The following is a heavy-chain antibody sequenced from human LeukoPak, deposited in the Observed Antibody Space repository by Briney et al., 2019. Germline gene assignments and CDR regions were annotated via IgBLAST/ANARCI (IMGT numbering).Heavy chain of an antibody. Sequence: PSGTLSLTCAVFGGSISSSNWWSWVRQPPGKGLEWIGEVYHSGITNYNPSLKSRLTISVDKSKNQFSLKLSSVTAADTAVYYCARGGRAYYDYVWGSRYYYFDYWGQGTLVTVSS. D-gene: IGHD3-16*01. CDR1: GGSISSSNW. V-gene: IGHV4-4*02. J-gene: IGHJ4*02. CDR3: ARGGRAYYDYVWGSRYYYFDY. CDR2: VYHSGIT.